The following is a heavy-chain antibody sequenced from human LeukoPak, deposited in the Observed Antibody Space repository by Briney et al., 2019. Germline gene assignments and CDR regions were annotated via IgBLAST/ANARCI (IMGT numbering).Heavy chain of an antibody. Sequence: ASVKVSCKASGYTFTSYGISWVRQAPGRGLEWMGWISAYNGNTNYAQKLQGRVTMTTDTSTSTAYMELRSLRSDDTAVYYCARANYGSGSYYGDYWGQGTLVTVSS. CDR3: ARANYGSGSYYGDY. V-gene: IGHV1-18*01. CDR2: ISAYNGNT. D-gene: IGHD3-10*01. CDR1: GYTFTSYG. J-gene: IGHJ4*02.